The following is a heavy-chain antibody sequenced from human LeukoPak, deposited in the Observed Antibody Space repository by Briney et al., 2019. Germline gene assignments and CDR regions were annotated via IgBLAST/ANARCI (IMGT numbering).Heavy chain of an antibody. CDR2: TNPATGGT. J-gene: IGHJ4*02. Sequence: ASVKVSCKASEYTFTDYYIHWVRQAPGQGLEWMGRTNPATGGTNYPQKFQDRVTMTRDTSISTAYMDLSRLRSDDTAVYYCARGTYWGFDFDYWGQGTLVTVSS. D-gene: IGHD3-16*01. CDR3: ARGTYWGFDFDY. V-gene: IGHV1-2*06. CDR1: EYTFTDYY.